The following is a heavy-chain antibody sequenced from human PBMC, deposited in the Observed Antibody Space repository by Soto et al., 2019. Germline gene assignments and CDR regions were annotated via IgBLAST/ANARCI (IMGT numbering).Heavy chain of an antibody. Sequence: QITLKESGPTLVKPTQTLTLTCTFSGFSLTTPGAGVGWIRQPPGKALEWLALIYWNDDKRYSPSLTSRLTITKDTSKNQVVLIMTNMDPVDTATYYCAHRGYGDYPRDNWFDPWGQGVPVIVSS. V-gene: IGHV2-5*01. CDR2: IYWNDDK. CDR3: AHRGYGDYPRDNWFDP. CDR1: GFSLTTPGAG. J-gene: IGHJ5*02. D-gene: IGHD4-17*01.